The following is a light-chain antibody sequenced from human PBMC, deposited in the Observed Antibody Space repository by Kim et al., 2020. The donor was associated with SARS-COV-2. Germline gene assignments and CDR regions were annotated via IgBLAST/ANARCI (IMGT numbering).Light chain of an antibody. CDR2: GAS. CDR1: QSVSSN. V-gene: IGKV3-15*01. J-gene: IGKJ2*01. CDR3: QQYNNWYT. Sequence: LSVSPGGRATRSCMASQSVSSNLAWYQQKPGQAPRLLIYGASPRATGIPARVSGSGSGTEFTLTISSLQSEDFAVYYCQQYNNWYTFGQGTKLEI.